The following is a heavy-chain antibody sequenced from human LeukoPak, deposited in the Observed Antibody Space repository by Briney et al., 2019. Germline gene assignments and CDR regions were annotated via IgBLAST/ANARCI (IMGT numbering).Heavy chain of an antibody. Sequence: GGSLRLSCAASGFTFSSYGMHWVRQAPGKGLEWVAFIRYDGSNKYYADSVKGRFTISRDNSKNTLYLQMNSPRAEDTAVYYCAKDLSVLLWFGELSLFDYWGQGTLVTVSS. CDR3: AKDLSVLLWFGELSLFDY. D-gene: IGHD3-10*01. CDR1: GFTFSSYG. V-gene: IGHV3-30*02. CDR2: IRYDGSNK. J-gene: IGHJ4*02.